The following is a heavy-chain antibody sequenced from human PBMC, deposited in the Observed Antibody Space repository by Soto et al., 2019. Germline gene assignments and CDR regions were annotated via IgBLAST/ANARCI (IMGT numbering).Heavy chain of an antibody. CDR3: ARGVVRRVIIQYTSFFDY. CDR1: GGSISSYY. D-gene: IGHD3-10*01. J-gene: IGHJ4*02. Sequence: PSETLSLTCTVSGGSISSYYWSWIRQPPGKGLEWIGYIYYSGSTNYNPSLKSRVTISVDTSKNQFSLKLSSVTAADTAVYYCARGVVRRVIIQYTSFFDYWGQGTPVTVSS. CDR2: IYYSGST. V-gene: IGHV4-59*12.